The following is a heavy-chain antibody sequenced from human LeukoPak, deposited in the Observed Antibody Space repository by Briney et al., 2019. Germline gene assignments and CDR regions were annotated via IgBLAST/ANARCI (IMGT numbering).Heavy chain of an antibody. J-gene: IGHJ3*02. CDR1: GFTFSVRG. Sequence: GGSLRLSCAASGFTFSVRGMTWVRQAPGMGLEWVATIPSSGNTMYADSVKGRFTGSRDNAKNSVYLQMNSLTADDTAVYYCARDQGTFDIWGQGTMVTVSS. CDR2: IPSSGNT. CDR3: ARDQGTFDI. V-gene: IGHV3-69-1*01.